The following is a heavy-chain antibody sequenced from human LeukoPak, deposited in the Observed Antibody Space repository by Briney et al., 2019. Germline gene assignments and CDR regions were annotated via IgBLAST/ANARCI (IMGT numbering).Heavy chain of an antibody. CDR2: INPNSGGT. J-gene: IGHJ4*02. CDR3: AREGPMAISQNFDY. D-gene: IGHD3-3*01. Sequence: ASVKVSCKASGYTFTGYYMHWVRQAPGQGLEWMGRINPNSGGTNYAQKFQGRVTMTRDTPISTAYMELSRLRSDDTAVYYCAREGPMAISQNFDYWGQGTLVTVSS. V-gene: IGHV1-2*06. CDR1: GYTFTGYY.